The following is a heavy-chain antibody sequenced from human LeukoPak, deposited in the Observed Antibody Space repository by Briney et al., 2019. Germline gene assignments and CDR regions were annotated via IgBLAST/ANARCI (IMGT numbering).Heavy chain of an antibody. V-gene: IGHV3-23*01. CDR3: AAVLRSSALDY. J-gene: IGHJ4*02. Sequence: GGSLRLSCAAAGFTFSSYAMSWVRQAPGKGLEWGSAISGSGGSTYYADSVKGRFTISRDNSMNTLYLQMNSLRVEGTAVYYCAAVLRSSALDYWGQGTLVTVSS. CDR1: GFTFSSYA. CDR2: ISGSGGST. D-gene: IGHD6-19*01.